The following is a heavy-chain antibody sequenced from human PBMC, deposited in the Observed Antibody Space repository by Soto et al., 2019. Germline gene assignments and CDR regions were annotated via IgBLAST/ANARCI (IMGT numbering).Heavy chain of an antibody. CDR1: GFTFSSYG. V-gene: IGHV3-33*01. J-gene: IGHJ3*02. D-gene: IGHD1-26*01. Sequence: GGSLRLSCAASGFTFSSYGMHWVRQAPGKGLEWVAVTWYDGSNKYYADSVKGRFTISRDNSKNTLYLQMTSLRAEDTAVYYCASLAGIVGAKTDAFDIWGQGTMVTVSS. CDR3: ASLAGIVGAKTDAFDI. CDR2: TWYDGSNK.